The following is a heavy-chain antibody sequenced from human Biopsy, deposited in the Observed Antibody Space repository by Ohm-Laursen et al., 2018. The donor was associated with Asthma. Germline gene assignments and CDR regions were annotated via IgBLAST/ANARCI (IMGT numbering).Heavy chain of an antibody. D-gene: IGHD3-9*01. CDR1: GYTFSNYG. Sequence: SVKVSCKASGYTFSNYGIAWVRQAPGQGLEWVGGIIPISLTPSYARRFRGRVTISADEYTRTAYMELSSLRSEDTAVYYCARTYYDFLTGQVNDAFAMWGQGTMVTVSS. CDR3: ARTYYDFLTGQVNDAFAM. J-gene: IGHJ3*02. CDR2: IIPISLTP. V-gene: IGHV1-69*13.